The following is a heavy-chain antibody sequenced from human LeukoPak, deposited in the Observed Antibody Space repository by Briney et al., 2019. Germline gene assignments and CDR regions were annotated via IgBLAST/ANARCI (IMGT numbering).Heavy chain of an antibody. V-gene: IGHV1-69*05. D-gene: IGHD3-3*02. Sequence: SVKVSCKASGGTFSSYAISWVRQAPGQGLEWMGGIIPIFGTANHAQKFQGRVTITTDESTSTAYMELSSLRSEDTAVYYCATTFLGKSWFDPWGQGTLVTVSS. CDR1: GGTFSSYA. CDR2: IIPIFGTA. J-gene: IGHJ5*02. CDR3: ATTFLGKSWFDP.